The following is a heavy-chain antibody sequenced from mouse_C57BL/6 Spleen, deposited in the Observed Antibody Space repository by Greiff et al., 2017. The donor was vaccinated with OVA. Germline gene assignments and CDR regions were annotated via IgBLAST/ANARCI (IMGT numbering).Heavy chain of an antibody. J-gene: IGHJ4*01. D-gene: IGHD1-1*01. CDR3: ARYRYYGSRGGAMDY. Sequence: EVKLMESGPELVKPGASVKIPCKASGYTFTDYNMDWVKQSHGKSLEWIGDINPNNGGTIYNQKFKGKATLTVDKSSSTAYMELRSLTSEDTAVYYCARYRYYGSRGGAMDYWGQGTSVTVSS. CDR2: INPNNGGT. CDR1: GYTFTDYN. V-gene: IGHV1-18*01.